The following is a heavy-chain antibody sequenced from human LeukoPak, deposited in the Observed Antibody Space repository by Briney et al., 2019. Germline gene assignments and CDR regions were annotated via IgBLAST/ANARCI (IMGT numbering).Heavy chain of an antibody. D-gene: IGHD3-10*01. V-gene: IGHV4-39*07. Sequence: SPSETLSLTCTVSGGSISSSSYYWGWIRQPPGKGLEWIGSIYYSGSTYYNPSLKSRVTISVDTSKNQFSLKLSSVTAADTAVYYCARDSWFGELSLDYWGQGTLVTVSS. CDR1: GGSISSSSYY. CDR3: ARDSWFGELSLDY. J-gene: IGHJ4*02. CDR2: IYYSGST.